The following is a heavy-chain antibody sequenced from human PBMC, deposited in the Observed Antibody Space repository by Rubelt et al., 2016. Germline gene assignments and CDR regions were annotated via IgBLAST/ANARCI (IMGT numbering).Heavy chain of an antibody. V-gene: IGHV3-11*01. CDR3: ARRNWGLGSYYGMDV. D-gene: IGHD3-16*01. CDR2: ISSGSSTI. J-gene: IGHJ6*02. CDR1: GFSFSDHY. Sequence: VQLVESGGGLVQPGGSLRLSCAASGFSFSDHYMSWVRQAPGKGLEWISYISSGSSTINYADSVRGRFYISRDNAKNSLYLQLNSLRVEDTAVYYCARRNWGLGSYYGMDVWGQGTTVTVSS.